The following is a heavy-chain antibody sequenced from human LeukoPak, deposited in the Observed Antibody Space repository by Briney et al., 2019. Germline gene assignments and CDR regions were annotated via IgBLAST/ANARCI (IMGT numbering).Heavy chain of an antibody. CDR2: IGGSGSPI. V-gene: IGHV3-23*01. D-gene: IGHD5-12*01. CDR3: ARTSGRYFEY. CDR1: GFTFSDYG. Sequence: GGSLRLSCAASGFTFSDYGMRWVRQAPEKGLEWVSAIGGSGSPIYYADSVKGRFTVSRDNSKNTLFLQMNSLRVEDTAVYYCARTSGRYFEYWGQGTLVTVSS. J-gene: IGHJ4*02.